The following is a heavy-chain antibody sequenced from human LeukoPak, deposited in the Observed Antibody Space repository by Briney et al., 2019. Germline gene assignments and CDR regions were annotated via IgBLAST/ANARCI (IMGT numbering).Heavy chain of an antibody. Sequence: PGGSLRLSCAASGFTFDDYGMSWVRQAPGKGLEWVSGINSNGGSTDYVDSVKGRFTISRDNAKNSLYLQMNSLRVEDTALYYCARCRGSSGYHYMDVWGKGTTVTVSS. J-gene: IGHJ6*03. CDR3: ARCRGSSGYHYMDV. CDR2: INSNGGST. V-gene: IGHV3-20*04. CDR1: GFTFDDYG. D-gene: IGHD6-6*01.